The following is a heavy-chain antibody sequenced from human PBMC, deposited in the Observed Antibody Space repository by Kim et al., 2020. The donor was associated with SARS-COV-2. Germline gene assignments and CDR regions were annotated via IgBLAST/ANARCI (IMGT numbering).Heavy chain of an antibody. Sequence: GGSLRLSCAASGFTFSSYGMHWVRQAPGKGLEWVAVISYDGSNKYYADSVKGRFTISSDNSKNTLYLQMNSLRAEDTAVYYCANTRSGSYYYGMDVWGQGTTVTVSS. V-gene: IGHV3-30*18. CDR1: GFTFSSYG. J-gene: IGHJ6*02. CDR2: ISYDGSNK. D-gene: IGHD1-26*01. CDR3: ANTRSGSYYYGMDV.